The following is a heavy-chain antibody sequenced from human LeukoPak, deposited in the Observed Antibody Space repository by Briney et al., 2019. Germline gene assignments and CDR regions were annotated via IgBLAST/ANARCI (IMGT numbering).Heavy chain of an antibody. J-gene: IGHJ1*01. CDR2: ISDSGSTI. V-gene: IGHV3-48*04. Sequence: GGSLRLSCAPSGFILSTYSMNWVRQAPGKGLEWVSYISDSGSTIFYADSVKGRFTISRDNAKNSLYLQMHSLRAADTAVYFCARTGVLLWFGELSKIEYFQHWGQGTLVTVSS. CDR3: ARTGVLLWFGELSKIEYFQH. CDR1: GFILSTYS. D-gene: IGHD3-10*01.